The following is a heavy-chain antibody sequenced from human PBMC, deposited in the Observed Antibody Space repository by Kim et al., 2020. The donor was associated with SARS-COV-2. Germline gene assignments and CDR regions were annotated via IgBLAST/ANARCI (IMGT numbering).Heavy chain of an antibody. Sequence: TTDYAAPVKGRFTISRDDSKNTLYLQMNSLKTEDTAVYYCTTGVSASSPYWGQGTLVTVSS. D-gene: IGHD2-2*01. CDR2: TT. V-gene: IGHV3-15*01. CDR3: TTGVSASSPY. J-gene: IGHJ4*02.